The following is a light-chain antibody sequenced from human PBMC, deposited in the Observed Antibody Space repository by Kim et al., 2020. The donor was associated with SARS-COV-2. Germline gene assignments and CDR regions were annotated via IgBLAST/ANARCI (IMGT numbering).Light chain of an antibody. J-gene: IGLJ2*01. V-gene: IGLV1-40*01. CDR2: GNS. Sequence: QRGNISCTGSSSNIGAGYDVHWYQQLPGTAPKLLIYGNSNRPSGVPDRFSGSKSGTSASLAITGLQAEDEADYYCQSYDSSLSGSVFGGGTQLTVL. CDR1: SSNIGAGYD. CDR3: QSYDSSLSGSV.